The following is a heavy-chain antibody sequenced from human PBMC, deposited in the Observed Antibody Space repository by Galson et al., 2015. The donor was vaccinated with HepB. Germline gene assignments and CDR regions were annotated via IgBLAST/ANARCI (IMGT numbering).Heavy chain of an antibody. CDR3: ASSDYSYGMDV. J-gene: IGHJ6*02. V-gene: IGHV3-23*01. D-gene: IGHD2-15*01. CDR1: GFTFSSYV. Sequence: SLRLSCAASGFTFSSYVMTWVRQAPGKGLEWVSAISGRGGTTYYADSVKGRFTISRDNSEDTLYLQMNSLRPDDTALYYCASSDYSYGMDVCGSGTT. CDR2: ISGRGGTT.